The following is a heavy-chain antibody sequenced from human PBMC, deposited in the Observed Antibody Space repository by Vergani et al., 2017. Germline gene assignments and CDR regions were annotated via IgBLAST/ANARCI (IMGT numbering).Heavy chain of an antibody. CDR2: ISGSGGST. J-gene: IGHJ4*02. CDR1: GFTFSSYA. Sequence: EVQLLESGGGLVQPGGSLRLSCAASGFTFSSYAMSWVRQAPGKGLEWVSAISGSGGSTYYADSVKGRFTISRDNSKNTLYLQMNSLRAEDTAVYYCAKVYCSSTSCYRGGYYFDYWGQGTLFTVSA. D-gene: IGHD2-2*02. V-gene: IGHV3-23*01. CDR3: AKVYCSSTSCYRGGYYFDY.